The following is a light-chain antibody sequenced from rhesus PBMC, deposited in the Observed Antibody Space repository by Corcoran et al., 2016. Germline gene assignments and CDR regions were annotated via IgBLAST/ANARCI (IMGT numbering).Light chain of an antibody. Sequence: QSAPTQPPSVSGSPGQSVTISCTGTSSDIGGYDHVSWYQQHPGKAPKVMIYGVSNRPSGVADRFSASKSGNTASLTIPGLQAEDEADYYCCSYTTSNTLLVGGGTRLTVL. CDR2: GVS. V-gene: IGLV2S7*01. CDR1: SSDIGGYDH. CDR3: CSYTTSNTLL. J-gene: IGLJ3*01.